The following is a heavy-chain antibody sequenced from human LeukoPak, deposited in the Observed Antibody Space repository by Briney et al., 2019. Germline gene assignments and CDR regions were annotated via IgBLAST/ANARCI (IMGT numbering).Heavy chain of an antibody. V-gene: IGHV4-4*07. CDR3: ARGRYCSSTSCRLNPFDY. CDR1: GGSISSYY. Sequence: PSETLSLTCTVSGGSISSYYWSWIRQPAGKGLEWIGRIYTSGSTNYNPSLKSRVTMSVDTSKNQFSLKLSSVTAADTAAYYCARGRYCSSTSCRLNPFDYWGQGTLVTVSS. D-gene: IGHD2-2*01. CDR2: IYTSGST. J-gene: IGHJ4*02.